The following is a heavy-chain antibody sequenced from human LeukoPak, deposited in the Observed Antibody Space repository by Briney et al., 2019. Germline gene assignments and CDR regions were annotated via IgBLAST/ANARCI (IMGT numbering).Heavy chain of an antibody. J-gene: IGHJ5*02. D-gene: IGHD5-12*01. CDR3: ARGVATILGWFDP. Sequence: PGGSLRLSCAASGFTVSSNYMSWVRQAPGKGLEWVSDINSGGSTYYADSVKGRFTISRDNSKNTLYLQMNSLRAEDTAVYYCARGVATILGWFDPWGQGNLVTVSS. CDR2: INSGGST. V-gene: IGHV3-66*01. CDR1: GFTVSSNY.